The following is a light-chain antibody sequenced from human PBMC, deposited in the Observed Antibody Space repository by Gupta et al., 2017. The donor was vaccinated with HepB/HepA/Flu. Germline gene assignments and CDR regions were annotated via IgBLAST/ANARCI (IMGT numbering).Light chain of an antibody. CDR3: QQQNNRHLSIA. V-gene: IGKV3-11*01. J-gene: IGKJ5*01. CDR1: QSVSSY. Sequence: EIVLTQSPATLFLSPGERATLSCRASQSVSSYLACYQQKPGQAPRLLIYGASNRATGIPASFSGSGDGTDVTFTISSREQEDFEVYYCQQQNNRHLSIAVGQGTQVEIK. CDR2: GAS.